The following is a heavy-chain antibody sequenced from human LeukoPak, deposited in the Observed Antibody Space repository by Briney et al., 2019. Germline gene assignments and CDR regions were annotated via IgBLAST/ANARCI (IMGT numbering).Heavy chain of an antibody. V-gene: IGHV3-23*01. CDR2: ISGSGGST. J-gene: IGHJ4*02. D-gene: IGHD6-13*01. CDR3: AKGDLYSSSWSGFDY. Sequence: PGGSLRLSCAASGFTFSSYAMSWVRQAPGKGLEWVSAISGSGGSTYYADSVKGRFTISRDNSKNTLNLQMNSLRAEDTAVYYCAKGDLYSSSWSGFDYWGQGTLVTVSS. CDR1: GFTFSSYA.